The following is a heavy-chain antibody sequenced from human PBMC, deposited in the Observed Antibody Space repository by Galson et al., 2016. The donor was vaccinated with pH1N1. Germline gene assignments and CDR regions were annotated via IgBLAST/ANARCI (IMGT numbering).Heavy chain of an antibody. J-gene: IGHJ4*02. Sequence: LSLTCAVYGESFKNYYWSWIRQAPGKGRGWIGEINDRGNVNYNTYLASRATISQDTSKNQFSLKMTSVTAADTAVFYCARAFIEGLSGDDSGVFDYWGQGVLITVPS. V-gene: IGHV4-34*01. CDR3: ARAFIEGLSGDDSGVFDY. CDR1: GESFKNYY. CDR2: INDRGNV. D-gene: IGHD1-26*01.